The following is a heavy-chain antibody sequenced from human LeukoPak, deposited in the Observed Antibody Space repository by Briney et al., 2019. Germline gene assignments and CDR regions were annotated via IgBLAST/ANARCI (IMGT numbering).Heavy chain of an antibody. Sequence: SETLSLTCAVYGGSFSGYYWSWIPQPPGKGLEWIGEINHSGSTNYNPSLKSRVTISVDTSKNQFSLKLSSVTAADTAVYYCARKRGRSMFDPWGQGTLVTVSS. V-gene: IGHV4-34*01. CDR1: GGSFSGYY. CDR2: INHSGST. J-gene: IGHJ5*02. CDR3: ARKRGRSMFDP.